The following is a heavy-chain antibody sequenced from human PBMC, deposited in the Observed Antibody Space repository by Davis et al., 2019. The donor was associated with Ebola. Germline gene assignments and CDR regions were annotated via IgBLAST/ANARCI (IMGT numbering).Heavy chain of an antibody. Sequence: GESLKISCAASGFTFSSYSMNWVRQAPGKGLEWLAYISDSGSHTNYADSVKGRFTISRDDSKNTLYLQMNSLRAEDTAVYYCARQYITTGTTNDALDIWGQGTLVTVSS. CDR3: ARQYITTGTTNDALDI. CDR2: ISDSGSHT. D-gene: IGHD1-1*01. V-gene: IGHV3-48*01. CDR1: GFTFSSYS. J-gene: IGHJ3*02.